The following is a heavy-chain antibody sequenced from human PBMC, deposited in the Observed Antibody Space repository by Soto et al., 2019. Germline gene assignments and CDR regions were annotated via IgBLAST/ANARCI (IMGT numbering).Heavy chain of an antibody. J-gene: IGHJ4*02. CDR1: GGTFSSYA. CDR2: IIPIFGTA. Sequence: QVQLVQSGAEVKKPGSSVKVSCKASGGTFSSYAISWVRQAPGQGLEWMGGIIPIFGTANYAQKFQGRVTITADESTSTADMELSSLRSEDTAVDYGASPYSSGWYGHFDYWGQGTLVTVSS. D-gene: IGHD6-19*01. V-gene: IGHV1-69*12. CDR3: ASPYSSGWYGHFDY.